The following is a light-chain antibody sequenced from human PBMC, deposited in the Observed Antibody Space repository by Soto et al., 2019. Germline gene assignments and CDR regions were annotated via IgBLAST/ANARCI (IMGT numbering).Light chain of an antibody. Sequence: EIVLTQSPATLSLSPGERATLSCRASQSVSSYLAWYQQKPGQAPRLLIYDVSSRATGIPARFSGSGSGTDFTLTISSLEPEDSAVYYCQQRSNWPPITFGQGTRLEIK. CDR3: QQRSNWPPIT. CDR1: QSVSSY. V-gene: IGKV3-11*01. J-gene: IGKJ5*01. CDR2: DVS.